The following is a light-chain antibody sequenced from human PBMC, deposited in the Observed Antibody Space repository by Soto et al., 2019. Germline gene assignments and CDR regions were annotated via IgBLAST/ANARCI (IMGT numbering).Light chain of an antibody. J-gene: IGLJ1*01. Sequence: QSVQTQPASVSGSPGQSITISCTGTISDVSGYNFVSWYQQYPGKAPKLMIYDVSNRPSGVSDRFSGSKSGNTASLTISGLQAEDEADYYCSSYTSSNTYVFGAGTKVTVL. CDR3: SSYTSSNTYV. V-gene: IGLV2-14*03. CDR1: ISDVSGYNF. CDR2: DVS.